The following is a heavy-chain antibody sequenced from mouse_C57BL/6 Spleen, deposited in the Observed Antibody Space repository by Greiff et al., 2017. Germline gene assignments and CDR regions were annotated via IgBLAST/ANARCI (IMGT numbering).Heavy chain of an antibody. V-gene: IGHV1-54*01. D-gene: IGHD3-2*02. J-gene: IGHJ4*01. CDR1: GYAFTNYL. CDR2: INPGSGGT. CDR3: ARGDSSGYGYAMDY. Sequence: QVQLQQSGAELVRPGTSVKVSCKASGYAFTNYLIEWVKQRPGQGLAWIGVINPGSGGTNYNEKFKGKATLTADKSSSTAYMQLSSLTSEDSAVYFCARGDSSGYGYAMDYWGQGTSVTVSS.